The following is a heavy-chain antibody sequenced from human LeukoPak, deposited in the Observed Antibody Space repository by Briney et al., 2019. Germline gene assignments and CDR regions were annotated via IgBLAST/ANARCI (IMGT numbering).Heavy chain of an antibody. CDR3: ARDSQIRLLLNDYDVFDV. J-gene: IGHJ3*01. Sequence: SETLSLTCAVSGVSISSSDWWTWVRQTPGKGLEWIGYMYDREKTDYNPSLRSRVIISLDTSKNQFSLKLNSVTAADTAVYYCARDSQIRLLLNDYDVFDVWGQGTVVTVSS. V-gene: IGHV4-4*02. CDR1: GVSISSSDW. CDR2: MYDREKT. D-gene: IGHD2-21*02.